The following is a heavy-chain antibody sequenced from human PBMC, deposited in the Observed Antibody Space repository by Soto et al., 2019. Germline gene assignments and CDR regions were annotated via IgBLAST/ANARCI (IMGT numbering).Heavy chain of an antibody. J-gene: IGHJ3*01. D-gene: IGHD1-1*01. V-gene: IGHV4-59*06. CDR3: ARDPWRTPPEAAFDV. Sequence: SETLSLTCTVSGGSISGYYWSWVRQPAGKGLEWIGYIYFSGVTYYNPSLESRVTISVDTSKNQFSLRLSSVTAADTAVYYCARDPWRTPPEAAFDVWGQGTKVTVSS. CDR2: IYFSGVT. CDR1: GGSISGYY.